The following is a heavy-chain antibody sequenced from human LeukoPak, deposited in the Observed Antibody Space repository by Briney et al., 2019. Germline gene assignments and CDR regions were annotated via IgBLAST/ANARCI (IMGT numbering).Heavy chain of an antibody. V-gene: IGHV3-23*01. D-gene: IGHD2-8*02. CDR3: AKDAGASSAFFDL. Sequence: GGSLRLSCAAAGFTFTDYGMSWVRQAPGKGLEWGSPINNSGGNTHYADSVKGQFTISRDNSKHTLYLQMNSLTDEDTAIYYCAKDAGASSAFFDLWGQGTLVTVSS. J-gene: IGHJ4*02. CDR1: GFTFTDYG. CDR2: INNSGGNT.